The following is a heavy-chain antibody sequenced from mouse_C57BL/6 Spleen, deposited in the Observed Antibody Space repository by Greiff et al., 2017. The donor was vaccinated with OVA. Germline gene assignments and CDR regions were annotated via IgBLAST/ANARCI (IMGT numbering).Heavy chain of an antibody. Sequence: QVQLQQPGAELVRPGSSVKLSCKASGYTFTSYWMDWVKQRPGQGLEWIGNIYPSDSETHYNQKFKDKATLTVDKSSSTAYMQLSSLTSEDSAVYYCARSRITTVVIDYWGQGTTRTVSS. CDR2: IYPSDSET. D-gene: IGHD1-1*01. J-gene: IGHJ2*01. V-gene: IGHV1-61*01. CDR3: ARSRITTVVIDY. CDR1: GYTFTSYW.